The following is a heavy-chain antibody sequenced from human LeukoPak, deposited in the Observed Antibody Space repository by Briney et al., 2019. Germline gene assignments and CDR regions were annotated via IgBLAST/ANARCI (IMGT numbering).Heavy chain of an antibody. V-gene: IGHV1-8*02. J-gene: IGHJ4*02. CDR2: MNPNSGNT. CDR1: GGTFSSYA. Sequence: GSVKVSCKASGGTFSSYAISWVRQATGQGLEWLGYMNPNSGNTGYAQKFQGRVTMTSDTSINTAYMELSSLRSEDTAVYYCAREPRRFGDWGQGTLVTVSS. CDR3: AREPRRFGD. D-gene: IGHD3-10*01.